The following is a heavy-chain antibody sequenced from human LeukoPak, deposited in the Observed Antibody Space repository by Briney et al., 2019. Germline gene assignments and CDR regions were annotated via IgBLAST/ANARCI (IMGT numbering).Heavy chain of an antibody. CDR3: ARRIYTSVWFDP. CDR2: INPAGSHT. D-gene: IGHD2-15*01. CDR1: SYNFPNYW. J-gene: IGHJ5*02. Sequence: GESLKISCKASSYNFPNYWIGWVRQMPGKGLEWMGIINPAGSHTIYSPSFQGQVTISVDKSTSTAYLQWNTLKASGTAMYYCARRIYTSVWFDPWGQGTLVTVSS. V-gene: IGHV5-51*01.